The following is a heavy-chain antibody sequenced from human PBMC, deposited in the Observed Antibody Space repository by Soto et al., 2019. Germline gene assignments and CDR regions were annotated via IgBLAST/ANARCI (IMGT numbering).Heavy chain of an antibody. J-gene: IGHJ4*02. CDR1: GYTFTSYG. CDR3: AGGGSNSSSWQLDY. V-gene: IGHV1-18*01. CDR2: VSAYNGNT. D-gene: IGHD6-13*01. Sequence: ASVKVSCKASGYTFTSYGISWVRQAPGQGLEWMGWVSAYNGNTNYAQKLQGRVTMTTDTSTSTVYMELRSLRSDDTAVYYCAGGGSNSSSWQLDYWGLGTLVTVSS.